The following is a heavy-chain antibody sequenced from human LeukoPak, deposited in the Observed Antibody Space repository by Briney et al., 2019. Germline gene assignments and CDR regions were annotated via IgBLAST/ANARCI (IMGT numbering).Heavy chain of an antibody. D-gene: IGHD3-22*01. Sequence: GGPLRLSCAVSGFTASTHHMAWVRQAPGKGLEWVSVRQPGNVSYYADSVTGRFTTSTDSSKNTLYLQMRDLRAEDTALYYCARERDYDTYFDYWGQGTLVIVSS. CDR3: ARERDYDTYFDY. J-gene: IGHJ4*02. CDR2: RQPGNVS. V-gene: IGHV3-53*01. CDR1: GFTASTHH.